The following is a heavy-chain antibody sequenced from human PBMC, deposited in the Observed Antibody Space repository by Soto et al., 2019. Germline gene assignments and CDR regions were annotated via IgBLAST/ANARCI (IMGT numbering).Heavy chain of an antibody. D-gene: IGHD6-25*01. CDR2: IYYSGST. CDR1: GGSISSYY. CDR3: ASSSGDAFDI. V-gene: IGHV4-59*01. J-gene: IGHJ3*02. Sequence: QVQLQESGPGLVKPSETLSLTCNVAGGSISSYYWSWIRQPPGKGLEWIGYIYYSGSTNYNPSLKSRVTISVDTSKNPCSLSLSSVTAADTAVYYGASSSGDAFDIGGQVTMVTVSS.